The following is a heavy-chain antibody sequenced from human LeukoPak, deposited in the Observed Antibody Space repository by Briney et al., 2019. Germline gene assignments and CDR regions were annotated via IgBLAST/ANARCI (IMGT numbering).Heavy chain of an antibody. Sequence: GGSLRLSCAASGFTFSSYWMSWVRQAPGKGLEWVANIKQDGSEKYYVDSVKGRFTISRDNAKNSLYLQMNSLRAEDTAVYYCARDLIDFWSGQNWFDPWGQGTLVTVSS. J-gene: IGHJ5*02. CDR2: IKQDGSEK. V-gene: IGHV3-7*01. D-gene: IGHD3-3*01. CDR3: ARDLIDFWSGQNWFDP. CDR1: GFTFSSYW.